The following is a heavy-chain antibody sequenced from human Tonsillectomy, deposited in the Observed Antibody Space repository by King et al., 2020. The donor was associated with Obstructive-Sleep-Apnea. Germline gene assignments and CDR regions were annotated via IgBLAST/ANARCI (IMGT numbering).Heavy chain of an antibody. D-gene: IGHD1-26*01. CDR3: TTWGGGASNALDV. CDR2: IRSQANTYAT. CDR1: GFSFSGSA. J-gene: IGHJ6*02. V-gene: IGHV3-73*02. Sequence: VKLVESGEGLVQPGGSLTLSCAASGFSFSGSAVHWVRQASGKGLEWVGRIRSQANTYATAYAASVKGRSTISREDSKNTAYLQMNSLKIEDTAMYYCTTWGGGASNALDVWGQGTTVIVSS.